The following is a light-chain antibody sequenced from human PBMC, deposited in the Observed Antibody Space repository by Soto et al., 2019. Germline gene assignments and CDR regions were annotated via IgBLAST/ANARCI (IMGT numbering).Light chain of an antibody. Sequence: VISQSPATLSVSKGERATLSCRASQSVSSNLAWYQQRPGQAPRLLIYGASTTATGIPARFSGSGSGTEFTLTISSLQSDDFATYYCQQYNIYWTFGQGTKVDIK. CDR1: QSVSSN. CDR2: GAS. J-gene: IGKJ1*01. V-gene: IGKV3-15*01. CDR3: QQYNIYWT.